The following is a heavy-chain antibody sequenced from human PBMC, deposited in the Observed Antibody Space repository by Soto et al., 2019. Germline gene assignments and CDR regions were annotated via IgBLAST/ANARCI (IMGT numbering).Heavy chain of an antibody. Sequence: QVQLVESGGGVVQPGRSLRLSCAASGFTFSTYGMHWVRQPPGKGLEWVAVIWYDGTNEFYADSVEGRFTISRDNSKNTMYLQMNSLRAEDTAVYYCARVLYSSYYPFFDYWGQGTLVTVSS. V-gene: IGHV3-33*01. J-gene: IGHJ4*02. CDR2: IWYDGTNE. CDR1: GFTFSTYG. CDR3: ARVLYSSYYPFFDY. D-gene: IGHD3-22*01.